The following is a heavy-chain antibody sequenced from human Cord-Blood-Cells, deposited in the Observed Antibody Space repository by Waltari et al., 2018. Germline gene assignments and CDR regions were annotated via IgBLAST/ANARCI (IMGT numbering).Heavy chain of an antibody. J-gene: IGHJ4*02. V-gene: IGHV3-9*01. CDR1: GFTFDDYA. CDR2: IRWNSGSI. D-gene: IGHD3-10*01. CDR3: AKDIEGYYGSGSYYNYFDY. Sequence: EVQLVESGGGLVQPGRSLRLSCAASGFTFDDYAMHWVRQAPGKGLEWVSGIRWNSGSIGYADSMKGRFTISRDNAKNSLYLQMNSLRAEDTALYYGAKDIEGYYGSGSYYNYFDYWGQGTLVTVSS.